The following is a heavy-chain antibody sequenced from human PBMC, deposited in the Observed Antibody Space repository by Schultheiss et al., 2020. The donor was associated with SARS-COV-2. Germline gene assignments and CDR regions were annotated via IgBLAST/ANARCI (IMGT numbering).Heavy chain of an antibody. CDR1: GFTFYKNW. CDR3: ARDSHYGMDV. Sequence: GGSLRLSCAASGFTFYKNWMHWVRQAPGEGLVWVSHIKNDGTGTTYADSVKGRFTISRDNAKNTLYLHMDSLRAEDTAVYYCARDSHYGMDVWGQGTTVTVSS. CDR2: IKNDGTGT. J-gene: IGHJ6*02. V-gene: IGHV3-74*01.